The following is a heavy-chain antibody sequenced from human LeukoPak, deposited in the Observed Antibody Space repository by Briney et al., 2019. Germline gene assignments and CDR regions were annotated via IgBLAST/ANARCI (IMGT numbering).Heavy chain of an antibody. V-gene: IGHV1-18*01. Sequence: EASVKVSCKASGYTFTSYGISWVRQAPGQGLEWMGWISAYNGNTNYAQKLQGRVTMTTDTSTSTAYMELRSLRSDDTAVYYCAREVWRWRTPYFDYWGQGTLVTVSS. CDR2: ISAYNGNT. J-gene: IGHJ4*02. CDR3: AREVWRWRTPYFDY. D-gene: IGHD3-16*01. CDR1: GYTFTSYG.